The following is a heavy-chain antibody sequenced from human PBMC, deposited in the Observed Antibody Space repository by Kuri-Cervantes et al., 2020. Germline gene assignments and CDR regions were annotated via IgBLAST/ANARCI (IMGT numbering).Heavy chain of an antibody. CDR3: AKGPVVAATLYYFDY. CDR2: ISYDGSNK. Sequence: GGSLRLSCAASGFTFSSYAMHWVRQAPGKGLGWVAVISYDGSNKYYADSVKGRFTISRDNSKNTLYLQMNSLRAEDTAVYYCAKGPVVAATLYYFDYWGQGTLVTVSS. D-gene: IGHD2-15*01. V-gene: IGHV3-30*07. CDR1: GFTFSSYA. J-gene: IGHJ4*02.